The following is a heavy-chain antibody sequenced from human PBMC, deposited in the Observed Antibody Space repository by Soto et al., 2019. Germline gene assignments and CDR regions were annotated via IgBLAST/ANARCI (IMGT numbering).Heavy chain of an antibody. CDR2: IYYSGST. CDR3: ARDSLPGGPSFSYYYYGMDV. V-gene: IGHV4-59*01. D-gene: IGHD3-16*01. J-gene: IGHJ6*02. CDR1: GGSISSYY. Sequence: SETLSLTCTVSGGSISSYYWSWIRQPPGKGLEWIGYIYYSGSTNYNPSLKSRVTISVDTSKNQFSLKLSSVTAADTAVYYCARDSLPGGPSFSYYYYGMDVWGQGTTVTVSS.